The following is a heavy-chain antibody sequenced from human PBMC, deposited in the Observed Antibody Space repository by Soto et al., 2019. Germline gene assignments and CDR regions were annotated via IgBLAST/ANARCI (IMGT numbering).Heavy chain of an antibody. CDR1: GGSISSGGYS. D-gene: IGHD5-12*01. CDR3: ARGRGIVATINRSLLFDY. CDR2: IYHSGST. Sequence: QLQLQESGSGLVKPSQTLSLTCAVSGGSISSGGYSWSWIRQPPGKGLEWIGYIYHSGSTYYNPSLKSRVTISVDRSKNQFSLKLSSVTAADTAVYYCARGRGIVATINRSLLFDYWGQGTLVTVSS. J-gene: IGHJ4*02. V-gene: IGHV4-30-2*01.